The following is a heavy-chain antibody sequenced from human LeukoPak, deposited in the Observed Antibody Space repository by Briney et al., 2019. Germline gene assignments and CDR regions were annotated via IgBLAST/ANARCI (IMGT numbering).Heavy chain of an antibody. CDR3: ARDRSGDGRRGRFDY. CDR1: RFTFSSYA. V-gene: IGHV3-7*03. J-gene: IGHJ4*02. CDR2: IKEDGNEK. D-gene: IGHD6-25*01. Sequence: PGGSLRLSCAASRFTFSSYAMSWVRQAPGKGLEWVANIKEDGNEKYYVDSVKGRFTISRDNAKNSLYLQMNSLRAEDTAIYYCARDRSGDGRRGRFDYWGRGALVTVSS.